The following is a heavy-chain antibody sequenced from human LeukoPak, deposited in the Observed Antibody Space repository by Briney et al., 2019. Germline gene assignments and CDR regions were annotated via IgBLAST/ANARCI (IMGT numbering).Heavy chain of an antibody. V-gene: IGHV3-11*04. D-gene: IGHD3-3*01. Sequence: PGGSLRLSCAASGFTFSDYYMSWIRQAPGKGLEWVSYISSSGSTIYYADSVKGRFTISRDNAKNSLYLQMNSLRAEDTAVYYCARGPHSTIFGVVIPYYYMDVWGKGTTVTVSS. CDR1: GFTFSDYY. CDR2: ISSSGSTI. J-gene: IGHJ6*03. CDR3: ARGPHSTIFGVVIPYYYMDV.